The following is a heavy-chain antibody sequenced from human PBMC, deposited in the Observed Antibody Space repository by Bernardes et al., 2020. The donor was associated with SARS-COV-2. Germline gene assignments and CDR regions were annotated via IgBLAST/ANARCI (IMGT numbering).Heavy chain of an antibody. J-gene: IGHJ4*02. V-gene: IGHV1-24*01. CDR3: ARGRLEQPPVRKYYVDY. CDR1: GYTLPELS. D-gene: IGHD6-13*01. Sequence: ASVKVSRKVSGYTLPELSMLWVRPAPGKGLEWMGGFDPADGETIYSQKFQGTVTMTRNTSISTAYMELSSLRSEDTAVYYRARGRLEQPPVRKYYVDYWGKETLVTVS. CDR2: FDPADGET.